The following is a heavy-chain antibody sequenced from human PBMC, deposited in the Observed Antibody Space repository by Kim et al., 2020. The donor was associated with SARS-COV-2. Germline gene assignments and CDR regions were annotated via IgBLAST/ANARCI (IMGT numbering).Heavy chain of an antibody. CDR3: ARHRIVVVVAATSYSGWFDP. D-gene: IGHD2-15*01. J-gene: IGHJ5*02. CDR1: GGSISSSSYY. Sequence: SETLSLTCTVSGGSISSSSYYWGWIRQPPGKGLEWIGSIYYSGSTYYNPSLKSRVTISVDTSKNQFSLKLSSVTAADTAVYYCARHRIVVVVAATSYSGWFDPWGQGTLVTVSA. CDR2: IYYSGST. V-gene: IGHV4-39*01.